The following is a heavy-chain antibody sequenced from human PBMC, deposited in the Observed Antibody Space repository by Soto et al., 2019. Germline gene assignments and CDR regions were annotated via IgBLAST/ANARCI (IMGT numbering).Heavy chain of an antibody. J-gene: IGHJ5*02. D-gene: IGHD2-2*01. CDR2: ISGSGATT. CDR3: AKDMRFDP. Sequence: LRLSCAASGFTFSSYAMSWVRQPPGKGLEWVSAISGSGATTYYADSVKGRFTISRDNSKNTLYLQMNSLRVEDTDVYYCAKDMRFDPWGQGTLVTVSS. V-gene: IGHV3-23*01. CDR1: GFTFSSYA.